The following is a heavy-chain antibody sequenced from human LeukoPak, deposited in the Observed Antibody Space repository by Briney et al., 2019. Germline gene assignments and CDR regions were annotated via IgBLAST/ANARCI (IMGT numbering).Heavy chain of an antibody. CDR3: ARDEGIAAAGYFDY. V-gene: IGHV1-8*03. D-gene: IGHD6-13*01. CDR2: MNPNSGNT. CDR1: GYTFTSYD. J-gene: IGHJ4*02. Sequence: ASVKVSCKASGYTFTSYDINWVRQATGQGLEWMGWMNPNSGNTGYAQKFQGRVTITRNTSISTAYMELSSLRSEDTAVYYCARDEGIAAAGYFDYWGQGTLVTDSS.